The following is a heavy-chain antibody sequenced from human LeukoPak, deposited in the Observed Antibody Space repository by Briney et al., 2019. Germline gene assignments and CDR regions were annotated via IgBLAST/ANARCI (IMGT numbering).Heavy chain of an antibody. CDR3: ARGQWLVRGVYFDY. D-gene: IGHD6-19*01. CDR1: GFSFSSYE. Sequence: GGSLRLSCAASGFSFSSYEMNWVRQAPGKGLEWVSYISASGSTIYYADPVKGRFTFSRDNSKNLLYLQMNSLRAEDTAVYYCARGQWLVRGVYFDYWGQGTLVTVSS. CDR2: ISASGSTI. V-gene: IGHV3-48*03. J-gene: IGHJ4*02.